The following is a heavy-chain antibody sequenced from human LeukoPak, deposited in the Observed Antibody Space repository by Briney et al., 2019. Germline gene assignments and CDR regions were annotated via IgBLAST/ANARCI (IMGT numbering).Heavy chain of an antibody. V-gene: IGHV5-51*01. CDR1: GYSFTSYW. CDR2: IYPGDSHT. D-gene: IGHD6-19*01. CDR3: ARRSGIAVAGAFDY. J-gene: IGHJ4*02. Sequence: GESLKISCQGSGYSFTSYWIAWVRQMPGKGLEWMGGIYPGDSHTRYSPSFQGQVTISADKSIGTAYLQWSSLKASDIAMYYCARRSGIAVAGAFDYWGQGTLVTVSS.